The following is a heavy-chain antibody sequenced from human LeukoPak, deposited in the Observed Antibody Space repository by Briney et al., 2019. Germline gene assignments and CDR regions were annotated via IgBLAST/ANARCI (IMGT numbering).Heavy chain of an antibody. CDR1: GYTFTSYA. V-gene: IGHV7-4-1*02. Sequence: ASVTVSCKASGYTFTSYAMNWVRQAPGQGLEWMGWINTNTGNPTYAQGFTGRFVFSLDTSVSTAYLQISSLKAEDTAVYYCARDGEMATIGRYYYMDVWGKGTTVTVSS. CDR2: INTNTGNP. CDR3: ARDGEMATIGRYYYMDV. D-gene: IGHD5-24*01. J-gene: IGHJ6*03.